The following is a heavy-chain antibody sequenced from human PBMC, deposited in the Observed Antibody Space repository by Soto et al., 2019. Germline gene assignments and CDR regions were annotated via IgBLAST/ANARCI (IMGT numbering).Heavy chain of an antibody. CDR3: ATLYSSLSPFDY. CDR2: INWNSGSI. CDR1: GFTFDDYV. Sequence: EVQLVESGGGLVQPGRSLRLSCAASGFTFDDYVMHWVRQAPGKGLEWVSGINWNSGSIGYADSVKGRFTISRDNAKSSLYLQMNSLRAEDTALYYCATLYSSLSPFDYWGQGTLVTVSS. V-gene: IGHV3-9*01. J-gene: IGHJ4*02. D-gene: IGHD3-22*01.